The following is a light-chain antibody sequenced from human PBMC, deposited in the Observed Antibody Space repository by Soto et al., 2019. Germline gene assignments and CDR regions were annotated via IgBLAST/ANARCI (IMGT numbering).Light chain of an antibody. J-gene: IGLJ1*01. CDR2: EVS. CDR3: SSYAGSATYV. V-gene: IGLV2-14*01. Sequence: QSALTQPASVSGSPGQSITISCTGTSSDVGGYKYVSWYQQHPGKAPKLMIYEVSNRPSGVSHRFSGSKSGNTASLTISGLQAEDEADYYCSSYAGSATYVFGPVTKDTV. CDR1: SSDVGGYKY.